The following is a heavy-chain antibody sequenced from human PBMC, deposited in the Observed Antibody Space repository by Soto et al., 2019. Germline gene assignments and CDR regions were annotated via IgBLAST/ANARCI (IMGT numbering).Heavy chain of an antibody. J-gene: IGHJ5*02. Sequence: ASVKVSCKASGYSFTIYCITWVRQAPGQGLEWMGWISTYDGNTNYAQNFQGRVSMARDTSTSTAYMELRSLRSDDTAVYYCARVSRNTGTIQDNWFDPWGQGTLVTVSS. V-gene: IGHV1-18*01. CDR1: GYSFTIYC. CDR2: ISTYDGNT. CDR3: ARVSRNTGTIQDNWFDP. D-gene: IGHD1-7*01.